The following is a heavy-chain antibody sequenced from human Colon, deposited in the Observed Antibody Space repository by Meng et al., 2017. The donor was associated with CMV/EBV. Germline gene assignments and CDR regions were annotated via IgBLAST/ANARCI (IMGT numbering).Heavy chain of an antibody. V-gene: IGHV1-2*02. Sequence: VQLVLSGAEVKEPGASVKVSCKTSGYTFNGYFMHWVRQAPGQGLEWMGWINPVTGDTSYAQKFQVRVTMTRDTSISTAYMELSSLRSDDTAVYYCATFGGDFDYWGQGTLVTVSS. CDR3: ATFGGDFDY. D-gene: IGHD3-3*01. CDR1: GYTFNGYF. J-gene: IGHJ4*02. CDR2: INPVTGDT.